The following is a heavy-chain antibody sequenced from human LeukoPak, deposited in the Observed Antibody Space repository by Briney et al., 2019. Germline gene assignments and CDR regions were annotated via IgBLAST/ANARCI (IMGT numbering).Heavy chain of an antibody. CDR1: GYTCTSYY. V-gene: IGHV1-46*01. CDR2: TNPSGGST. D-gene: IGHD6-6*01. J-gene: IGHJ4*02. Sequence: ASVKVSCKASGYTCTSYYMHWVRQAPGQGLECMGITNPSGGSTSYAQKFQGRVTMTRDTSTSTVYMELSSLRSEDTAVYYCARDGPRIAALGEDFDYWGQGTLVTVSS. CDR3: ARDGPRIAALGEDFDY.